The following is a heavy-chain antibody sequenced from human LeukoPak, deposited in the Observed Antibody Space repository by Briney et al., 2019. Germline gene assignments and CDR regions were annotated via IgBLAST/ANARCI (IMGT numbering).Heavy chain of an antibody. Sequence: SETLSLTCTVSGGSISSSSYYWGWIRQPPGKGLEWIGSIYYSGSTSYNPSLKSRVTISVDTSKNQFSLKLSSVTAADTAVYYCARHSSSGFDIDYWGQGTLVTVSS. CDR3: ARHSSSGFDIDY. V-gene: IGHV4-39*01. D-gene: IGHD6-19*01. CDR2: IYYSGST. J-gene: IGHJ4*02. CDR1: GGSISSSSYY.